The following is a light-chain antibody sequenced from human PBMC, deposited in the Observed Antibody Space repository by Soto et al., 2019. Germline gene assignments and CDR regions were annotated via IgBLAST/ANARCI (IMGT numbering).Light chain of an antibody. CDR2: GAS. Sequence: EIELPQSPGTLAFSPARSANLSCRASQSVSYYLAWYQQKPGQAPRLLIYGASSRATGIPDRFSGSGSGTDFTLTISRLEPEDFAVYYCQKYGSSPLTCGGGTKVDIK. J-gene: IGKJ4*01. CDR3: QKYGSSPLT. CDR1: QSVSYY. V-gene: IGKV3-20*01.